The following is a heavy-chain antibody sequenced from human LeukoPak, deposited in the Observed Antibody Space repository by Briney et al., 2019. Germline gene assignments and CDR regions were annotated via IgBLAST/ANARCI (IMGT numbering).Heavy chain of an antibody. D-gene: IGHD4-23*01. J-gene: IGHJ4*02. CDR1: GGSFSGYY. CDR2: INHSGST. CDR3: ARVQSVDYGGNGFDY. Sequence: PSETLSLTCAVYGGSFSGYYWSWIRQTPGKGLEWIGEINHSGSTNYNPSLKSRVTISVDTSKNQFSLKLSSVTAADTAVYYCARVQSVDYGGNGFDYWGQGTLVTVSS. V-gene: IGHV4-34*01.